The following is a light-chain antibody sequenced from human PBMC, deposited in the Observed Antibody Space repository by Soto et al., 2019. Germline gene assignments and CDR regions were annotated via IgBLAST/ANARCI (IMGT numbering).Light chain of an antibody. V-gene: IGLV1-44*01. CDR1: SSNIGRNS. CDR3: AAWDDSLNGVL. J-gene: IGLJ2*01. CDR2: SSD. Sequence: QSVLTQPPSASGTPGQRVTISCSGRSSNIGRNSVNWYQHLPGTAPNLLIHSSDQRPSGVPDRFAGSKSGTSASLAISGLQSEDEAQYYCAAWDDSLNGVLFGGGTKLTVL.